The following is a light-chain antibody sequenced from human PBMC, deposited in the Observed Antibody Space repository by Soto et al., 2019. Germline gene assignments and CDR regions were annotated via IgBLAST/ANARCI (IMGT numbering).Light chain of an antibody. CDR1: QSISSY. CDR2: AAS. Sequence: IQMTQSPSSLSASVGDRVTITCRASQSISSYLNWYQQKPGKAPKLLIYAASNLQSGVPARFSGSGSGTDFTLTISSLQPEDFATYYCLQKYFYPFTFGPGTKVDIK. CDR3: LQKYFYPFT. J-gene: IGKJ3*01. V-gene: IGKV1-6*01.